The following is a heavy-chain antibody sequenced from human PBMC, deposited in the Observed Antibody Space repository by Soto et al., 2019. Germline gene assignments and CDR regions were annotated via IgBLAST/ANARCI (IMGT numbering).Heavy chain of an antibody. J-gene: IGHJ6*03. CDR2: IYYSGST. Sequence: SETLSLTCTVSGGSISSYYWSWIRQPPGKGLEWIVYIYYSGSTNYNPSLKCLVTISVDTSKNQFSLKLSSVTAADTAVYYCATRAADYDFWSGYYSYYYYMDVWGKGTTVTVSS. CDR3: ATRAADYDFWSGYYSYYYYMDV. CDR1: GGSISSYY. D-gene: IGHD3-3*01. V-gene: IGHV4-59*08.